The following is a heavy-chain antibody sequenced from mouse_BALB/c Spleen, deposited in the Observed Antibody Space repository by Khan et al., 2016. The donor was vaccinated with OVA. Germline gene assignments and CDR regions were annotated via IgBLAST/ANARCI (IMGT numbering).Heavy chain of an antibody. CDR1: GFSLTTYG. D-gene: IGHD2-4*01. J-gene: IGHJ2*01. CDR2: IWAGGST. Sequence: QVQLKESGPGLVAPSQSLSITCTVSGFSLTTYGVHWVRQPPGNGLEWLGIIWAGGSTNYNSALMSRLTISKDNYKGQVFLKMNRLQTDDTATYYCARAWVIPTDSVDYWGQGTPLTVSS. CDR3: ARAWVIPTDSVDY. V-gene: IGHV2-9*02.